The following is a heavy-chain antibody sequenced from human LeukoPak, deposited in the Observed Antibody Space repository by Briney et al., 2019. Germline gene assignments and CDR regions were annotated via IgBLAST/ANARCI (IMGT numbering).Heavy chain of an antibody. CDR2: INPNSGGT. CDR1: GYMFIGYY. Sequence: GASVKLSCKASGYMFIGYYIHWVRQAPGQGLEWMGWINPNSGGTNYAQKFRGRVTMTRAPSINTAYMEVISLASDDTAVYYCARDSSITTPRGGFDIWGQGTKVTVSS. CDR3: ARDSSITTPRGGFDI. D-gene: IGHD3-22*01. V-gene: IGHV1-2*02. J-gene: IGHJ3*02.